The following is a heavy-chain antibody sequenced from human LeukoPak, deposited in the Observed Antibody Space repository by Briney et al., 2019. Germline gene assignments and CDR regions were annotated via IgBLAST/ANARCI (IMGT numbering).Heavy chain of an antibody. CDR1: GFTFSNYL. Sequence: PGGSLRLSCAASGFTFSNYLMHWVRQAPGKGLVWVSRITSDGSRTHYADSVKGRFTISRDNAKNTLYLQMNSLTAEDTAVYYCVSLGYCSTSSCQPWGQGTLVTVSS. CDR2: ITSDGSRT. CDR3: VSLGYCSTSSCQP. J-gene: IGHJ4*02. V-gene: IGHV3-74*01. D-gene: IGHD2-2*01.